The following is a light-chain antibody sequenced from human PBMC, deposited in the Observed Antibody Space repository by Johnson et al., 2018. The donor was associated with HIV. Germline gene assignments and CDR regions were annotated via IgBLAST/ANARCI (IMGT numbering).Light chain of an antibody. CDR2: DNN. V-gene: IGLV1-51*01. J-gene: IGLJ1*01. CDR3: GRWDDSLSTYV. Sequence: QSVLTQPPSVSAAPGQKVTISCSGSSSNIGNNRVSWYQQLPGTAPKLLIYDNNKRPSGIPDRFSGSKSGTSATLVITGLQTGDEADYYCGRWDDSLSTYVFGTGTKVTVL. CDR1: SSNIGNNR.